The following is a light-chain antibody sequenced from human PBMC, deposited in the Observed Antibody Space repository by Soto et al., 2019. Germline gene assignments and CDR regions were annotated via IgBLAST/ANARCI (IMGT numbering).Light chain of an antibody. Sequence: DIQMTQSPSTLSASVGDRVTVTCRASQSISSWLAWYQQKPGKAPKLLIYDASSLESGVPSRFSGSGSGTEFTLTISSLQPGDFATYYCQQYRSYSPFTFGHGTKVDIK. CDR3: QQYRSYSPFT. V-gene: IGKV1-5*01. J-gene: IGKJ3*01. CDR2: DAS. CDR1: QSISSW.